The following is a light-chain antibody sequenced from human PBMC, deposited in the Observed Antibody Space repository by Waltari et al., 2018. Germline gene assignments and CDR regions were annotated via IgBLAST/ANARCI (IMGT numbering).Light chain of an antibody. J-gene: IGKJ1*01. Sequence: EIVLTQSPGTLSLSPGQRATLSCRASQSVGKYLAWYQQKPGQAPRLLIYDASTRATGIPDRFSCSGSGTDFSLTISKLEPEDFAVYYCQKYVNLPATFGQGTKVEIK. CDR1: QSVGKY. V-gene: IGKV3-20*01. CDR3: QKYVNLPAT. CDR2: DAS.